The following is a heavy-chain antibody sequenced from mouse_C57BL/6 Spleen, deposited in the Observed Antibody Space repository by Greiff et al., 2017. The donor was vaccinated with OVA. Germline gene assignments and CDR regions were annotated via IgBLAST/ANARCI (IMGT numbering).Heavy chain of an antibody. J-gene: IGHJ4*01. CDR1: GYTFTDYE. Sequence: VQLQQSGAELVRPGASVTLSCKASGYTFTDYEMHWVKQTPVHGLEWIGAIDPETGGTAYNQKFKGKAILTADKSSSTAYMELRSLTSEDSAVYYCTRRGTVNAMDYWGQGTSVTVSS. V-gene: IGHV1-15*01. D-gene: IGHD1-1*01. CDR3: TRRGTVNAMDY. CDR2: IDPETGGT.